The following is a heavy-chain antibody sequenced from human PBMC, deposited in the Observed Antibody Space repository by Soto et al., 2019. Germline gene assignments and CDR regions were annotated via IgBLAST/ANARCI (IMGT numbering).Heavy chain of an antibody. J-gene: IGHJ6*02. CDR3: EYVFGSVYYSGAQPPGVDV. Sequence: EVQLVESGGGLVQPGGSLKLSCAASGFTFSGSAIHWVRQASGKGLEWVGRIRDKVNKYATAYAASVTGRFTISRDDSKKMAYLKINSLKPDDRPVYYCEYVFGSVYYSGAQPPGVDVGAQGPPAPVPS. V-gene: IGHV3-73*02. D-gene: IGHD3-3*01. CDR2: IRDKVNKYAT. CDR1: GFTFSGSA.